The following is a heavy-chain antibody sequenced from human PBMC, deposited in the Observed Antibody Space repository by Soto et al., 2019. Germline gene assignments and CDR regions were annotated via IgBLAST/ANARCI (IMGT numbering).Heavy chain of an antibody. Sequence: PSQTLSLTCAISGDSVSSNTAAWNWIRSSPSRGLEWLGRTYYRSNWRHDYAVSVRSRITVNPDTSKNHFSLQLNSVTPDDTAVYYCERGVAGSGFDLWGQGTLVPVSS. J-gene: IGHJ4*02. V-gene: IGHV6-1*01. CDR3: ERGVAGSGFDL. D-gene: IGHD6-19*01. CDR1: GDSVSSNTAA. CDR2: TYYRSNWRH.